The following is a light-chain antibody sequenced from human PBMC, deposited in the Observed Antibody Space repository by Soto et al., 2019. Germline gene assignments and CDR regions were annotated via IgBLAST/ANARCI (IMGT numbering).Light chain of an antibody. CDR1: QSVSSSY. V-gene: IGKV3-20*01. J-gene: IGKJ1*01. CDR2: GAS. CDR3: QQYGSSPSWT. Sequence: EIVLTQSPGTLSLSPGERATLSCRASQSVSSSYLAWYQQKPGQAPRLLIYGASSRATVIPDRFSGSGSGTDFTLTISRLEPEDFAGYYCQQYGSSPSWTFGQGTKVDIK.